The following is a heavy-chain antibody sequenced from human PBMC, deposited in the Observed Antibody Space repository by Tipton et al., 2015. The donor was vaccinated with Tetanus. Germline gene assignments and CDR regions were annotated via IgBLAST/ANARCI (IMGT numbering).Heavy chain of an antibody. CDR1: GFTFSSYA. D-gene: IGHD6-19*01. CDR2: INWNGGTT. J-gene: IGHJ2*01. V-gene: IGHV3-20*04. Sequence: GSLRLSCAASGFTFSSYAMSWVRQAPGKGLEWVSGINWNGGTTGYGDSVKGRFTISRDNAKNSLYLQMDSLRAGDTALYYCVKEERSGWVNWYFDLWGRGTLVTVSS. CDR3: VKEERSGWVNWYFDL.